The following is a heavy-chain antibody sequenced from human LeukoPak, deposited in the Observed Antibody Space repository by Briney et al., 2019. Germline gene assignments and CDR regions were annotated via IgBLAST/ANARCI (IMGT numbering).Heavy chain of an antibody. Sequence: VKVSCKASGGTFSSYDISWVRQAPGQGLEWMGGVTPIFGTAKYAQKFQGRVTITAVESMSTAYMELSSLRSEDTAVYYCARGWLAETTVVTPYNYWGQGTLVTVSS. D-gene: IGHD4-23*01. CDR1: GGTFSSYD. CDR2: VTPIFGTA. V-gene: IGHV1-69*13. CDR3: ARGWLAETTVVTPYNY. J-gene: IGHJ4*02.